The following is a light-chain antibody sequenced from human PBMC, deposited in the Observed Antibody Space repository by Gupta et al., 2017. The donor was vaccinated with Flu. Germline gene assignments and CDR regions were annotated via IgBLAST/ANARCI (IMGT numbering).Light chain of an antibody. CDR3: SAYAGDNRWV. Sequence: TSDGGGYKDDAWYKHHPGKAPKLMMYDVTKSPSGVPDRFSGAKSGNTSSLTVSWLQAEDEGDDYCSAYAGDNRWVFGGGTSLTVL. J-gene: IGLJ3*02. CDR2: DVT. V-gene: IGLV2-8*01. CDR1: TSDGGGYKD.